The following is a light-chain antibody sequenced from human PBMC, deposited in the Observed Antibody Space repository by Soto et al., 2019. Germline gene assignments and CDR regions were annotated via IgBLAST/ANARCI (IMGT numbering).Light chain of an antibody. J-gene: IGKJ4*01. CDR2: GTS. V-gene: IGKV3-15*01. Sequence: EIVLTQSPGTLSLSPGERATLSCRASQSVRSGYFAWYQQKPGQAPRLLIYGTSTRVTGIPARFSGSGSGTEFTPTISSLQSEDFAVYYCQQYYNWPLTFGGGTKVDIK. CDR3: QQYYNWPLT. CDR1: QSVRSGY.